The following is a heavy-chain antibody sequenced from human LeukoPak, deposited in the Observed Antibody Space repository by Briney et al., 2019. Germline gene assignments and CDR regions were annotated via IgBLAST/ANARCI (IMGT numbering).Heavy chain of an antibody. CDR1: GGSISSYY. Sequence: TSETLSLTCTVSGGSISSYYWSWIRQPPGKGLEWIGNIYYSGSTNYNPSLKSRVTISVDTSKNQFSLKLSSVTAADTAVYYCARDMGAYFDYWGQGTLVTVSS. V-gene: IGHV4-59*01. CDR3: ARDMGAYFDY. CDR2: IYYSGST. J-gene: IGHJ4*02. D-gene: IGHD3-16*01.